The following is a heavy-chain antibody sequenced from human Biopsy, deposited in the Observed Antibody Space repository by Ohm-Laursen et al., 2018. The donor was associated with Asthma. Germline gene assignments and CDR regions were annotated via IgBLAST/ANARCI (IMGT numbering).Heavy chain of an antibody. CDR3: ARTYYDFLTGQVNDVFAI. V-gene: IGHV1-3*01. Sequence: GASVKVSCKASGYTFINYAIHWVRQAPGQRLEWMGWINAGNGNTKYSQKFQGRVTITRDTSASTAHMDLSSLRSEDTAVYYCARTYYDFLTGQVNDVFAIWGQGTMVTVSS. D-gene: IGHD3-9*01. J-gene: IGHJ3*02. CDR1: GYTFINYA. CDR2: INAGNGNT.